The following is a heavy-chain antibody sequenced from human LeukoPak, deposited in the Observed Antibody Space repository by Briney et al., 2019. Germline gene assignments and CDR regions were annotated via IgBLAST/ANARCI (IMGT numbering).Heavy chain of an antibody. CDR2: IYHSGST. Sequence: PSQTLSLTCTVSGGSISSGDYYWSWIRQPPGKGLEWIGSIYHSGSTYYNPSLKSRVTISVDTSKNQFSLKLSSVTAADTAVYYCAMDLECSGGSCYRHGVDYWGQGTLVTVSS. CDR3: AMDLECSGGSCYRHGVDY. V-gene: IGHV4-30-4*08. D-gene: IGHD2-15*01. CDR1: GGSISSGDYY. J-gene: IGHJ4*02.